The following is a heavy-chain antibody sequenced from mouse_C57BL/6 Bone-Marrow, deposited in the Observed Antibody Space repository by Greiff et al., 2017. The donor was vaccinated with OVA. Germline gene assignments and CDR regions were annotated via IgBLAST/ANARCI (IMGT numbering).Heavy chain of an antibody. CDR2: ISSGGDYI. CDR3: TREGTAQASWYFDV. Sequence: EVKVVESGEGLVKPGGSLKLSCAASGFTFSSYAMSWVRQTTEKRLEWVAYISSGGDYIYYADNVKGRFTISRDNARNTLYLQMSSLKSEDTAMYYCTREGTAQASWYFDVWGTGTTVTVSS. J-gene: IGHJ1*03. CDR1: GFTFSSYA. V-gene: IGHV5-9-1*02. D-gene: IGHD3-2*02.